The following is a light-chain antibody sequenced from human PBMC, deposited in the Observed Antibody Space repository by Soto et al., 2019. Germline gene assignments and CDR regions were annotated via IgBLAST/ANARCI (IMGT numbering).Light chain of an antibody. Sequence: DIVMTQTPLSSPVTLGQPASISCRSSQSLVHSDGRTFLSWLQQRPGQPPRLLIYHVSNRFPGVPDRFSGSGAGTDFTLKISRVEAEDVGVYYCMQGTQFPRTFGQGTKLEIK. V-gene: IGKV2-24*01. CDR1: QSLVHSDGRTF. CDR3: MQGTQFPRT. CDR2: HVS. J-gene: IGKJ2*01.